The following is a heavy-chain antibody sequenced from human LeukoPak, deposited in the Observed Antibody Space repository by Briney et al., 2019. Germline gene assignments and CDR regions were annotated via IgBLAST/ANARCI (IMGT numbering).Heavy chain of an antibody. CDR2: IIPILGIA. CDR3: ARDEPVVITT. CDR1: GGTFSSYA. V-gene: IGHV1-69*04. Sequence: SVNVSCKASGGTFSSYAISWVRQAPGQGLEWMGRIIPILGIANYAQKFQGRVTITADKSTSTAYMELSSLRSEDTAVYYCARDEPVVITTWGQGTLVTVSS. D-gene: IGHD3-22*01. J-gene: IGHJ5*02.